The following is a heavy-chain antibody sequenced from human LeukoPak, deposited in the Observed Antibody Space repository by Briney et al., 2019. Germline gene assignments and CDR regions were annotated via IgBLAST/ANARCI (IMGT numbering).Heavy chain of an antibody. Sequence: GGSLRLSCAASGFTSSAIHWVRQSPGKGLEWLAIISFDGAYRYYADSVKGRFTISRDISKNTFYLQMSSLTADDAALYYCAKDQQGGAGSGRFDYWGQGTLVTVSS. CDR2: ISFDGAYR. CDR1: GFTSSA. D-gene: IGHD3-10*01. J-gene: IGHJ4*02. CDR3: AKDQQGGAGSGRFDY. V-gene: IGHV3-30*04.